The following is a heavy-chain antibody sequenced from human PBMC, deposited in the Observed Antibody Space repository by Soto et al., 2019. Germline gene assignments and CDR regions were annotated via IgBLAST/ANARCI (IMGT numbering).Heavy chain of an antibody. CDR2: IYSLRNT. D-gene: IGHD4-17*01. J-gene: IGHJ2*01. CDR3: ARAPPFGTTVTTTLWYFDL. V-gene: IGHV4-39*02. Sequence: SEPLSLTSTVSGGSIGSSIYYWGWIRQHPGHGLEWLGTIYSLRNTYYNPSLKSRVTISVDKSKSTAYMELRSLRSDDTAVYYCARAPPFGTTVTTTLWYFDLWGRGTLVTVSS. CDR1: GGSIGSSIYY.